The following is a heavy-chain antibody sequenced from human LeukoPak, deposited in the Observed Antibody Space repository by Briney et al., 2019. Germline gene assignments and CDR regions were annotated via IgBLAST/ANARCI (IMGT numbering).Heavy chain of an antibody. Sequence: PGGSLRLSCAASGFTFSSYWMSWVRQAPGKGLEWVANIKQDGSEKYYVDSVKGRFTISRDNAKNSLYLQMNSLRAEDTAVYYCAGAGAEWEDIVVVPAASFDYWGQGTLVTVSS. CDR3: AGAGAEWEDIVVVPAASFDY. V-gene: IGHV3-7*01. J-gene: IGHJ4*02. CDR2: IKQDGSEK. D-gene: IGHD2-2*01. CDR1: GFTFSSYW.